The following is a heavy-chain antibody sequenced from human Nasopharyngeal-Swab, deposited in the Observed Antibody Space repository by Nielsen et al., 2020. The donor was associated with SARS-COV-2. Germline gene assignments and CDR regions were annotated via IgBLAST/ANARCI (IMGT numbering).Heavy chain of an antibody. CDR2: ISGSGGNT. V-gene: IGHV3-23*01. CDR3: ATAFGVTMISPCNY. D-gene: IGHD3-22*01. Sequence: GGSLRLSCAASGFTFSSHAMSWVRQAPGKGLEWVAGISGSGGNTYYADSVKGRFTISRDNAKNSLYLQMNSLRAEDTAVYYCATAFGVTMISPCNYWGQGTLVTVSS. J-gene: IGHJ4*02. CDR1: GFTFSSHA.